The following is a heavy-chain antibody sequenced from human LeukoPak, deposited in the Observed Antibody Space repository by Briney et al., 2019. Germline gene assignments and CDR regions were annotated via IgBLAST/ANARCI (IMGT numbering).Heavy chain of an antibody. J-gene: IGHJ5*02. CDR2: LSGYGGA. V-gene: IGHV3-23*01. CDR3: AKGAAAGKVDWFDP. Sequence: GGPLRLSCEVSRLSLTQYAMMWARQATGKGLQWILTLSGYGGALYADSGAGRFIIYRDISKNTMFLQMYSLRAEDTAVYYCAKGAAAGKVDWFDPWGQGTLVTVSS. D-gene: IGHD6-13*01. CDR1: RLSLTQYA.